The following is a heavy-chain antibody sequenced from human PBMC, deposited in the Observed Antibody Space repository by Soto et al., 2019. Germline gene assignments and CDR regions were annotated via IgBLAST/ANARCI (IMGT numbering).Heavy chain of an antibody. CDR1: GYTFTSYG. V-gene: IGHV1-18*01. CDR3: AAGYCSGSSYSWFDY. D-gene: IGHD2-15*01. J-gene: IGHJ4*02. Sequence: ASVKVSCKASGYTFTSYGISWVRQAPGQGLEWMGWISAYNGNTNYAQKLQGRVTMTTDTSTSTAYTELRSLRFEDTAVFYCAAGYCSGSSYSWFDYWGQGTQVTVS. CDR2: ISAYNGNT.